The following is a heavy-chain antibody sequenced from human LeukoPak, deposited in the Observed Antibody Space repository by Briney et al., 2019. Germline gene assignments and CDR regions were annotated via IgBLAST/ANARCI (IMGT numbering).Heavy chain of an antibody. J-gene: IGHJ6*02. V-gene: IGHV3-30*18. Sequence: GGSLRLSRAASGFTFSSYGMHWVRQAPGKGLEWVAVISYDGSNKYYADSVKGRFTISRDNSKNTLYLQMNSLRAEDTAVYYCAKSWSGYSYYYYYGMDVWGQGTTVTVSS. CDR3: AKSWSGYSYYYYYGMDV. CDR2: ISYDGSNK. CDR1: GFTFSSYG. D-gene: IGHD3-3*01.